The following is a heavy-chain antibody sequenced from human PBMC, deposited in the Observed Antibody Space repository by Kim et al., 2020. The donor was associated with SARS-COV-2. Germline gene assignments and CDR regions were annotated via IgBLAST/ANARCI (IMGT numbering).Heavy chain of an antibody. J-gene: IGHJ4*02. D-gene: IGHD1-1*01. CDR2: INHSGST. CDR1: GGSFSGYY. V-gene: IGHV4-34*01. Sequence: SETLSLTCAVYGGSFSGYYWSWIRQPPGKGLEWIGEINHSGSTNYNPSLKSRVTISADTSKNQFSLKLSSVTAADTAVYYCARGGLERRPPSVYYFDYWGQGTLVTVSS. CDR3: ARGGLERRPPSVYYFDY.